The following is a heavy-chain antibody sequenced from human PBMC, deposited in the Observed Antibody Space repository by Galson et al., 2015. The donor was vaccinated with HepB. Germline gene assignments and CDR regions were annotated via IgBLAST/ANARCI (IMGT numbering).Heavy chain of an antibody. D-gene: IGHD6-13*01. Sequence: SLRLSCAVSGFPVGSNAVSWVRQAPGKGLEWVSAIYGADTTNYADSVRGRFTISRDHSKNTVYLQMNSLRAEDTAVYYCARDFSWRQFDCWGRGTLVIVSS. J-gene: IGHJ4*02. CDR1: GFPVGSNA. CDR3: ARDFSWRQFDC. CDR2: IYGADTT. V-gene: IGHV3-53*01.